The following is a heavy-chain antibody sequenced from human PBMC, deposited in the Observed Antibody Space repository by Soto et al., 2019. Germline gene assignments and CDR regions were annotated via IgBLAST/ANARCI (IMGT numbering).Heavy chain of an antibody. CDR3: ARYDFGTFDY. J-gene: IGHJ4*02. Sequence: QVLLQESGPGLVKPSGTLSLTCAVSGDSISSSFWWSWVRQPPGKGLEWIGEISHTESTVYNPALKSRVTISVDKSKNQFSLNLDSVTAADTAVYYCARYDFGTFDYWGRGILVTVSS. CDR2: ISHTEST. D-gene: IGHD4-17*01. CDR1: GDSISSSFW. V-gene: IGHV4-4*02.